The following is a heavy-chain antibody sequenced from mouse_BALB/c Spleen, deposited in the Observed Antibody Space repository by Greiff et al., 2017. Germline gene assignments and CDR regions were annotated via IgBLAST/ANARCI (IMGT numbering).Heavy chain of an antibody. CDR2: ISSGGSYT. J-gene: IGHJ4*01. Sequence: DVKLVESGGDLVKPGGSLKLSCAASGFTFSSYGMSWVRQTPDKRLEWVATISSGGSYTYYPDSVKGRFTISRDNAKNTLYLQMSSLKSEDTAMYYCARHKGSYYAMDYWGQGTSVTVSS. CDR3: ARHKGSYYAMDY. CDR1: GFTFSSYG. V-gene: IGHV5-6*02.